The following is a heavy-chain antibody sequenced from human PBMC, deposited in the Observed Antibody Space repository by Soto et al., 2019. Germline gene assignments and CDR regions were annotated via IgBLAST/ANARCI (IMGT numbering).Heavy chain of an antibody. D-gene: IGHD3-9*01. CDR2: ISPRSGGA. J-gene: IGHJ4*02. Sequence: ASVEVSCKASGYTFIDYYMHWVRQAPGQGFEWMGRISPRSGGANYAQKFQGRVTMTWDTSLNTAYMELSSLISEDTAVYYCARPPGYISDWYYFDLWGQGTLVTVSS. CDR3: ARPPGYISDWYYFDL. CDR1: GYTFIDYY. V-gene: IGHV1-2*02.